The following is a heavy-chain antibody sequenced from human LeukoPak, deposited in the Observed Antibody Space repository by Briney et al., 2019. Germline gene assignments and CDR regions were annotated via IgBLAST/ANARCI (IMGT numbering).Heavy chain of an antibody. Sequence: PGGSLRLSCAASGSTFSSYWMSWVRQAPGKGLEWVANINQDGSKKYYVDSVKGRFTISRDNAKNSLYLQMNNLRAEDTAVYYCARDLLKEFCSGTSCYASPDYWGQGTLVTVSS. D-gene: IGHD2-2*01. CDR2: INQDGSKK. CDR3: ARDLLKEFCSGTSCYASPDY. V-gene: IGHV3-7*01. CDR1: GSTFSSYW. J-gene: IGHJ4*02.